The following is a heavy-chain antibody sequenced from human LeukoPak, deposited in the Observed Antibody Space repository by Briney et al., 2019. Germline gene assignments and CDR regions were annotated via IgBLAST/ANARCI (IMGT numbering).Heavy chain of an antibody. CDR3: AGDRNSDXXSXLDY. J-gene: IGHJ4*02. CDR2: ITATGDTA. V-gene: IGHV3-23*01. CDR1: GFTFTKCA. Sequence: GGSPRLSCVASGFTFTKCAMSWIRQAPGKGLEWVAIITATGDTAYYADSVKGRFTISRDNSRNTVYMQMDSLRAEDTAIYYCAGDRNSDXXSXLDYWGQGSQVTVSP. D-gene: IGHD2-21*02.